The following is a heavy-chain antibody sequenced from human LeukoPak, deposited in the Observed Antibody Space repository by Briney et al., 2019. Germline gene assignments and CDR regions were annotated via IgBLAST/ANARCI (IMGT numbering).Heavy chain of an antibody. J-gene: IGHJ4*02. Sequence: PGGSLRLSCAASGFTFSSYAMSWVRQAPGKGLEWVSAIGGSGGSTYYADSVKGRFTISRDNSKNTLYLQMNSLRAEDTAVYYCAKTVDIVVVVVATQDDYWGQGTLVTVSS. CDR3: AKTVDIVVVVVATQDDY. CDR1: GFTFSSYA. D-gene: IGHD2-15*01. V-gene: IGHV3-23*01. CDR2: IGGSGGST.